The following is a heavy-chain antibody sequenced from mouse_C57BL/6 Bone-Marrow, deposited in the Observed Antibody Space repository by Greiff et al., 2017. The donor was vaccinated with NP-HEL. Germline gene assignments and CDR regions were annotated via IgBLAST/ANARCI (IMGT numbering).Heavy chain of an antibody. D-gene: IGHD4-1*01. V-gene: IGHV1-26*01. Sequence: VQLQQSGPELVKPGASVKISCKASGYTFTDYYMNWVKQSHGKSLEWIGDINPNNGGTSYNQKFKGKATLTVDKSSSTAYMELRSLTSEDSAVYYCATRTGTNYAMDYWGQGTSVTVSS. CDR1: GYTFTDYY. J-gene: IGHJ4*01. CDR2: INPNNGGT. CDR3: ATRTGTNYAMDY.